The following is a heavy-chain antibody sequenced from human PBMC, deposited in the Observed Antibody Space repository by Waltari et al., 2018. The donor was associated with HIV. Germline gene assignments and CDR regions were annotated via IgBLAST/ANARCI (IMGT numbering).Heavy chain of an antibody. CDR3: ARDRTYYYASGNYYRALGY. CDR2: ISAYNGNT. V-gene: IGHV1-18*01. CDR1: GYTFTSYG. D-gene: IGHD3-10*01. Sequence: QVQLVQSGAEMKKPGASVKVSCKASGYTFTSYGINWGRQAPGQGLEWMGWISAYNGNTDYAQKLQGRVTMTTDTSTSTAYMELRSLRSDDTAVYYCARDRTYYYASGNYYRALGYWGQGTLVTVSS. J-gene: IGHJ4*02.